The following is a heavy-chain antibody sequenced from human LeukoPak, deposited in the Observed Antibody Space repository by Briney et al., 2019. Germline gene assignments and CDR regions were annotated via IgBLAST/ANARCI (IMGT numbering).Heavy chain of an antibody. CDR1: GGSISSGDYY. J-gene: IGHJ4*02. D-gene: IGHD4-17*01. Sequence: SETLSLTCTVSGGSISSGDYYWSWIRQPPGKGLEWIGYIYYSGSTYYNPSLKSRVTISVDTSKNQFSLKLSSVTAADTAVYYCARHGTTVKGHDYWGQGTLVTVSS. V-gene: IGHV4-30-4*08. CDR2: IYYSGST. CDR3: ARHGTTVKGHDY.